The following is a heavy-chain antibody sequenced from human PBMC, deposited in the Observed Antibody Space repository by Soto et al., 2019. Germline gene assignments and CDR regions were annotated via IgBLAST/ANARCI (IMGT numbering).Heavy chain of an antibody. J-gene: IGHJ6*02. CDR3: ARDGGGLAV. Sequence: GGSLRLSCVASGFTFSNYRMHWVRQAPGKGLVWVSHINSDVSTTIYADSVKGRFTISRDNAKNTLYLQMNSLRAEDTAVYYCARDGGGLAVWGQGTTVTVSS. V-gene: IGHV3-74*01. CDR2: INSDVSTT. CDR1: GFTFSNYR.